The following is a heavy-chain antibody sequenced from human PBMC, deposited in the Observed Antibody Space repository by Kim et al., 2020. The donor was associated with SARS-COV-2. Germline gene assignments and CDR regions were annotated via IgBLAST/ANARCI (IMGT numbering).Heavy chain of an antibody. Sequence: GGSLRLSCAASGFTFGGFAIHWVRQPPGKGLEWVSGISWDSGTVGYGDSVKGRFTISRDNAKNSLYLQMNSLRAEDTALYYCAKPYGGYIYGRENAFDIWGQGTMVTVSS. CDR1: GFTFGGFA. D-gene: IGHD5-18*01. J-gene: IGHJ3*02. CDR2: ISWDSGTV. V-gene: IGHV3-9*01. CDR3: AKPYGGYIYGRENAFDI.